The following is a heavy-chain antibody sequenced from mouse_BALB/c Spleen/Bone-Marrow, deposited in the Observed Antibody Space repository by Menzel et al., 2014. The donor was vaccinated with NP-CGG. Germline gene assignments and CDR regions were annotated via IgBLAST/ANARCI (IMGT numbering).Heavy chain of an antibody. CDR2: IYPGDGDT. Sequence: QVQLQQSGAEMVRPGSSEKISCKASGYAFSNNWMNWMKQRPGQGLEWIGQIYPGDGDTNYNGKFKGKATLTADKSSSIAYMQLSSLTSEDSAVYFCHYFGSDYYVMDYWGQGTSVTVSS. J-gene: IGHJ4*01. CDR3: HYFGSDYYVMDY. D-gene: IGHD1-1*01. V-gene: IGHV1-80*01. CDR1: GYAFSNNW.